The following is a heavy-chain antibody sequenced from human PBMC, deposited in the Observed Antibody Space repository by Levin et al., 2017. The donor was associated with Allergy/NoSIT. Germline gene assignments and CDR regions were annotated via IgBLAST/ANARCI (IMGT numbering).Heavy chain of an antibody. CDR3: ARVIIGQVPIENYQPPVSPVDY. D-gene: IGHD2-2*01. CDR1: GFTFSSYA. CDR2: ISYDGSNK. V-gene: IGHV3-30-3*01. J-gene: IGHJ4*02. Sequence: LSLTCAASGFTFSSYAMHWVRQAPGKGLEWVAVISYDGSNKYYADSVKGRFTISRDNSKNTLYLQMNSLRAEDTAVYYCARVIIGQVPIENYQPPVSPVDYWGQGTLVTVSS.